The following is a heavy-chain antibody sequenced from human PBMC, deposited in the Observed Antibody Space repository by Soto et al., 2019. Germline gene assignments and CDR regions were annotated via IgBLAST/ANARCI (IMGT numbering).Heavy chain of an antibody. V-gene: IGHV3-72*01. Sequence: GSLRLSCAASGFSFSDHYMDWVRQAPGKGLEWVGRIRKKVNSYTTEYAASVKGRFTISRDDSKNSLFLQMNSLKTEDTAVYYCTRFYYGSGPSDYWGQGTLVTVSS. J-gene: IGHJ4*02. CDR1: GFSFSDHY. CDR2: IRKKVNSYTT. CDR3: TRFYYGSGPSDY. D-gene: IGHD3-10*01.